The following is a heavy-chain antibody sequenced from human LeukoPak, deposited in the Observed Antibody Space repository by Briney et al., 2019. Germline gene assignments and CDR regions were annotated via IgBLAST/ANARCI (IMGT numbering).Heavy chain of an antibody. J-gene: IGHJ5*02. CDR1: DGSISSYY. Sequence: PSETLSLTCTVSDGSISSYYWSWIRQPPGKGLEWIGYIYTSGSTNYNPSLKSRVTISVDTSKNQFSLKLSSVTAADTAVYYCARQGVLLWFGELLNWFDPWGQGTLVTVSS. CDR2: IYTSGST. D-gene: IGHD3-10*01. CDR3: ARQGVLLWFGELLNWFDP. V-gene: IGHV4-4*09.